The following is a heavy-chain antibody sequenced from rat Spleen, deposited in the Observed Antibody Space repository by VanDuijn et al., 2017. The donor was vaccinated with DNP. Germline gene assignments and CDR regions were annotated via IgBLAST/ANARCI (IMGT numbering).Heavy chain of an antibody. CDR2: IIYDGSRT. J-gene: IGHJ4*01. CDR1: GFTFSDYN. CDR3: GAMDA. V-gene: IGHV5S10*01. Sequence: EVQLVESGGDLVQSGRSLKVSCAASGFTFSDYNMAWVRQAPKKGLEWVATIIYDGSRTYYRDSVKGRFTISRDNAKSTLYLQMDSLRSEDTAIYYCGAMDAWGQGTSVTVSS.